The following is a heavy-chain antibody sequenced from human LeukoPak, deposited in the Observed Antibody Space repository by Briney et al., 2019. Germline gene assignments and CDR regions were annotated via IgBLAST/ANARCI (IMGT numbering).Heavy chain of an antibody. Sequence: ASVKVSCKASGYTFTSYYMHWVRQAPGQGLEWMGIINPSGGSTSYAQKFQGRVTMTRDTSTSTVYMELSSLRSEGTAVYYCARTRPYSYGLTPNWFDPWGQGTLVTVSS. CDR1: GYTFTSYY. J-gene: IGHJ5*02. D-gene: IGHD5-18*01. CDR3: ARTRPYSYGLTPNWFDP. V-gene: IGHV1-46*01. CDR2: INPSGGST.